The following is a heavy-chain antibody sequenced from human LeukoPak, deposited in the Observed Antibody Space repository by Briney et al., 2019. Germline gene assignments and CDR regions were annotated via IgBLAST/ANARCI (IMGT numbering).Heavy chain of an antibody. CDR1: GFTFSSYW. CDR3: ARDHNYDYVWGTLDY. V-gene: IGHV3-7*01. CDR2: IKQDGSEK. J-gene: IGHJ4*02. Sequence: GGSLRLPCAASGFTFSSYWMSWVRQAPGKGLEWVANIKQDGSEKYYVDSVKGRFTISRDNAKNSLYLQMNSLRAEDTAVYYCARDHNYDYVWGTLDYWGQGTLVTVSS. D-gene: IGHD3-16*01.